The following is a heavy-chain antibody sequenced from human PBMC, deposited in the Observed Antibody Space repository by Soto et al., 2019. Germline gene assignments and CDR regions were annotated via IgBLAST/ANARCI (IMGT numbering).Heavy chain of an antibody. CDR2: ISGVGGST. CDR3: AKSLGDHWDEYYFHY. Sequence: EVQLLESGGDLVQPGGSRRLSCAVTGFIFSDYSMSWVRQAPGKGLEWVSGISGVGGSTYYADSVKGRFTISRDNSKNTLYLQMNSLRAEDTALYYCAKSLGDHWDEYYFHYWGQGTLVTVSS. J-gene: IGHJ4*02. D-gene: IGHD1-1*01. V-gene: IGHV3-23*01. CDR1: GFIFSDYS.